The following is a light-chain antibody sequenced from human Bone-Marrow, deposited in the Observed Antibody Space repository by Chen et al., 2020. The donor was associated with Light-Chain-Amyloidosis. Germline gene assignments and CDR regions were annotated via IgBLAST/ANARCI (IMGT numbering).Light chain of an antibody. V-gene: IGLV2-11*01. CDR3: CSHSGDSYV. CDR2: YFT. J-gene: IGLJ1*01. Sequence: QSVLTQPRSVYGFPGQSVTVSCTGTGNNVGAYNYDSWYQQHPGKAPKVMIYYFTERPSGVPDRFSGAKSVNTASLTISSSQAEDEADYYCCSHSGDSYVFGTVTKVTVL. CDR1: GNNVGAYNY.